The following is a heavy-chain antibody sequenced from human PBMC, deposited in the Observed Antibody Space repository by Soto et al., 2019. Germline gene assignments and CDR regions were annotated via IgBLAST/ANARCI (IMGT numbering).Heavy chain of an antibody. J-gene: IGHJ6*02. CDR1: GFTFSVYA. V-gene: IGHV3-23*01. Sequence: GGSLRLSCAATGFTFSVYAMTWVRQAPGKGLEWVSAVTANGGSTYSADSVKGRFTISRDNSKNTLFLQMNSLRAEDTAVYYCASLGVGDWANYYYYYGMDVWGQGTTVTVS. CDR3: ASLGVGDWANYYYYYGMDV. D-gene: IGHD2-21*02. CDR2: VTANGGST.